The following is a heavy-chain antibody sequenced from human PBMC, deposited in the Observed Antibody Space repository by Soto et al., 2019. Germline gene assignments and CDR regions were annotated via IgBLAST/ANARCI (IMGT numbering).Heavy chain of an antibody. D-gene: IGHD2-15*01. CDR3: AGERIVEAYYYYYGMDV. V-gene: IGHV1-2*02. Sequence: GASVKVSCKASGYTFTGYYMHWVRQAPGQGLEWMGWINPNSGGTNYAQKFQGRVTMTRDTSISTAYMELSRLRSDDTAVYYCAGERIVEAYYYYYGMDVWGQGTTVTVS. CDR2: INPNSGGT. CDR1: GYTFTGYY. J-gene: IGHJ6*02.